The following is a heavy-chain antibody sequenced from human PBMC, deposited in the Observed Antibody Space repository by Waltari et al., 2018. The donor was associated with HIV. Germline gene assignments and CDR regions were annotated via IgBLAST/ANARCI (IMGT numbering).Heavy chain of an antibody. CDR3: ARLQTWFDY. V-gene: IGHV3-48*02. CDR1: GFTFSSYG. J-gene: IGHJ4*02. Sequence: EVQLVESGGGLVQPGGSLRLSCAASGFTFSSYGMTWVRQAPGKGLEWVAHIGSTGRTTNYADSVKGRFTISRDDAKNSLYLQANSLRDEDTGVYFCARLQTWFDYWGQGTLVAVSS. CDR2: IGSTGRTT.